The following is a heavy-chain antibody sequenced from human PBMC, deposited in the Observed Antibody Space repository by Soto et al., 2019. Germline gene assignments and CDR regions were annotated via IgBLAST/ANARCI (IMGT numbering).Heavy chain of an antibody. CDR2: IWYDGSNK. CDR3: ARDLYYYDSSGTFDP. CDR1: GFTFSSYG. D-gene: IGHD3-22*01. Sequence: QVQLVESGGGVVQPGRSLRLSCAASGFTFSSYGMHWVRQAPGKGLEWVAVIWYDGSNKYYADSVKGRFTISRDNSKNTLYLKMNSRRAGDKFVYYCARDLYYYDSSGTFDPGGQGPLVPVSS. V-gene: IGHV3-33*01. J-gene: IGHJ5*02.